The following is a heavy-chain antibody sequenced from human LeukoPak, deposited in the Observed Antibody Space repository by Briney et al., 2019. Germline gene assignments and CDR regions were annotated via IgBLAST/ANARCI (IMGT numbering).Heavy chain of an antibody. D-gene: IGHD3-22*01. V-gene: IGHV3-15*01. Sequence: GGSLRLSCAASGFTVSDAWMNWVRQVPGKGLEWIGLFKSKTNGGTTDYAAPVKGRFTMSRDDSKNTLYLQMNSLRAEDTAVYYCARADYDSSGYYSGYYYYMDVWGKGTTVTVSS. CDR3: ARADYDSSGYYSGYYYYMDV. CDR1: GFTVSDAW. CDR2: FKSKTNGGTT. J-gene: IGHJ6*03.